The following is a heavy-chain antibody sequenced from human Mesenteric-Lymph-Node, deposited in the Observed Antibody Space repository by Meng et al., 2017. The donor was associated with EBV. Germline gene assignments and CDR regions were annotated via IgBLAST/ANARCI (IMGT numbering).Heavy chain of an antibody. J-gene: IGHJ4*02. CDR1: GVKFSDYY. CDR2: ISSSGSST. Sequence: QVQLVESGGGLVKPGGSLRLSGEASGVKFSDYYMSWVRRAPGKGLEWVSYISSSGSSTYYADSVKGRFSISRDNAKNSLYLQMSSLRADDTAVYYCARGRGMVSYYFDYWGQGTLGTVSS. V-gene: IGHV3-11*01. D-gene: IGHD3-16*02. CDR3: ARGRGMVSYYFDY.